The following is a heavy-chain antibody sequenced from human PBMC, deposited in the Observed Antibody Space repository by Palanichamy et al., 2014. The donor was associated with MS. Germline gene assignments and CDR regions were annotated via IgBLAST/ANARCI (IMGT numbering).Heavy chain of an antibody. V-gene: IGHV4-59*01. CDR2: IYYSGST. CDR1: GGSISSYY. Sequence: QVQLQESGPGLVKPSETLSLTCTVSGGSISSYYWSWIRQPPGKGLEWIGYIYYSGSTNYNPSLKSRVTISVDTSKNQFSLKLSSVTAADTAVYYCARIPAAMVGWFDPWGQGTLVTVSS. J-gene: IGHJ5*02. D-gene: IGHD2-2*01. CDR3: ARIPAAMVGWFDP.